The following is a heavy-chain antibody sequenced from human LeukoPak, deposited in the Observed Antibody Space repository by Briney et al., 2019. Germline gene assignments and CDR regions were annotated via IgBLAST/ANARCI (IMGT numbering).Heavy chain of an antibody. CDR2: ISYDGSTK. CDR1: GFTFSHYA. Sequence: GGSLRLSCAASGFTFSHYAIHWVRQAPGKGLEWVAVISYDGSTKYYADSVKARFTISRDNSKNTLYLQMNSLRPDDTAVYFCAREIFDGDYNYYYGMDVWGQGTTVTVSS. V-gene: IGHV3-30-3*01. CDR3: AREIFDGDYNYYYGMDV. D-gene: IGHD4-17*01. J-gene: IGHJ6*02.